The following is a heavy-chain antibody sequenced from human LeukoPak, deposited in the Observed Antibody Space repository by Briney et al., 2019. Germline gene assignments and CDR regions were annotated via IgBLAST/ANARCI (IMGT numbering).Heavy chain of an antibody. CDR1: GYSISSSNW. CDR2: IHYSGST. Sequence: SETLSLTCAVSGYSISSSNWWGWVRQPPGKGLEWIGYIHYSGSTYYNSSLLSRVTMSVDTSKNQFSLKLSSVTAVDTAVYYCARKHRWNGLYFDYWGQGILVTVSS. CDR3: ARKHRWNGLYFDY. V-gene: IGHV4-28*01. J-gene: IGHJ4*02. D-gene: IGHD1-1*01.